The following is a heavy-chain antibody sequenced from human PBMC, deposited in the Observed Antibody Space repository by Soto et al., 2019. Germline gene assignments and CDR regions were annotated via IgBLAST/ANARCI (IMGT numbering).Heavy chain of an antibody. V-gene: IGHV3-30*18. CDR1: GFTFSSYG. D-gene: IGHD3-3*01. CDR2: ISYDGSNK. CDR3: ANGNAAIFGVVIAEFDY. J-gene: IGHJ4*02. Sequence: QVQLVESGGGVVQPGRSLRLSCAASGFTFSSYGMHWVRQAPGKGLEWVAVISYDGSNKYYADSVKGRFTISRDNSKNTLYLQMNSLRAEDTAVYYCANGNAAIFGVVIAEFDYWGQGTLVTVSS.